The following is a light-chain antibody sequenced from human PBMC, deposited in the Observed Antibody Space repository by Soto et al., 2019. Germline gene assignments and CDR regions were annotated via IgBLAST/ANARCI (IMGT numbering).Light chain of an antibody. J-gene: IGLJ2*01. CDR3: SSHAGSEVV. CDR1: NNDIGGYNY. Sequence: QSVLTQPPSASGSPGQSVTISCTGTNNDIGGYNYVSWYQQHPGKVPKLMIYEVNKRPSGVPDRFSGSKSGNTASLTVSGLQAEDEADYYCSSHAGSEVVFGGGTKLTVL. CDR2: EVN. V-gene: IGLV2-8*01.